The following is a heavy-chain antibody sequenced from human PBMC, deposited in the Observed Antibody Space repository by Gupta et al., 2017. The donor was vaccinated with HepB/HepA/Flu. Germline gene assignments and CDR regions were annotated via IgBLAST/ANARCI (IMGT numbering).Heavy chain of an antibody. V-gene: IGHV3-30-3*01. CDR3: ARDGYCSSTSCREHWFDP. Sequence: QVQLVESGGGVVQPGRSLRLSCAALGFPFSSYTMHWARQAPGKGLEWVAVISYDGSNKYYADSVKGRFTISRDNSKNTLYLQMNSLRAEDTAVYYCARDGYCSSTSCREHWFDPWGQGTLVTVSS. J-gene: IGHJ5*02. CDR1: GFPFSSYT. CDR2: ISYDGSNK. D-gene: IGHD2-2*03.